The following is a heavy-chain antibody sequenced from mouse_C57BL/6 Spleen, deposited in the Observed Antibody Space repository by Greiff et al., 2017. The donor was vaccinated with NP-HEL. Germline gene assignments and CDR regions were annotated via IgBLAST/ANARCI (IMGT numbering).Heavy chain of an antibody. CDR3: VRRGKVYYAMDY. J-gene: IGHJ4*01. Sequence: EVQLVESGGGLVQPKGSLKLSCAASGFSFNTYAMNWVRQAPGKGLEWVARIRSKSNNYANYYADSVKDRFTNSRDESESMLYLQMNNMKTEDTAMYYCVRRGKVYYAMDYWGQGTSVTVSS. CDR1: GFSFNTYA. CDR2: IRSKSNNYAN. D-gene: IGHD1-3*01. V-gene: IGHV10-1*01.